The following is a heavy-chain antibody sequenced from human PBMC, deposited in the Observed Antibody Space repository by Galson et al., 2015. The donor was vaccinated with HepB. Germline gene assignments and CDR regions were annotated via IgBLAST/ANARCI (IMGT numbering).Heavy chain of an antibody. D-gene: IGHD1-26*01. CDR2: IGPSDSST. CDR3: AREVGSTPDTFDV. V-gene: IGHV5-10-1*01. Sequence: QSGAEVKKPGESLRISCQASGYTFTRYFITWVRQMPGKGLEWMGRIGPSDSSTNYNPSFQGHVTISADESISTAYLHLSSLRASDTAMYYCAREVGSTPDTFDVWGQGTLVIVSS. J-gene: IGHJ3*01. CDR1: GYTFTRYF.